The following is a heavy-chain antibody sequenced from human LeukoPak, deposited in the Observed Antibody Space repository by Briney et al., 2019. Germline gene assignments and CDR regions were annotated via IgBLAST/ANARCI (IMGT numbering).Heavy chain of an antibody. CDR2: IFPSGTT. J-gene: IGHJ4*02. Sequence: PSETLSLTCSVSGGSISTYSWNWIRRPAGKGLEWIGRIFPSGTTKYHPPLKSRVTMSVDTSKNHFSLKLTSVTAADTAVYYCAREGGGFDYWGQGTLVTVSS. CDR1: GGSISTYS. V-gene: IGHV4-4*07. CDR3: AREGGGFDY. D-gene: IGHD3-16*01.